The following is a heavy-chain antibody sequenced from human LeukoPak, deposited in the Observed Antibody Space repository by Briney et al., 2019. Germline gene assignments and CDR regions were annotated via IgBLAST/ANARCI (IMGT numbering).Heavy chain of an antibody. D-gene: IGHD3-10*01. J-gene: IGHJ4*02. V-gene: IGHV1-8*02. CDR1: GYTFTSYA. CDR3: ARGTTRNYGDFDY. CDR2: MNPDSGNT. Sequence: GASVKVSCKASGYTFTSYAMHWVRQAPGQRLEWMGWMNPDSGNTGYAQRFQGRVTLTRNPSISTAYMEVSSLRSEDTAVYFCARGTTRNYGDFDYWGQGTLVTVSS.